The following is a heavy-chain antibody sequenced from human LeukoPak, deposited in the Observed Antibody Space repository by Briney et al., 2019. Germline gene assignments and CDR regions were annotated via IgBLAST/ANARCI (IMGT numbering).Heavy chain of an antibody. J-gene: IGHJ4*02. D-gene: IGHD6-13*01. Sequence: PSETLSLTCTVSGGSISSYYWSWIRQPPGKGLEWIGYIYYSGSTNYNPSLKSRVTISVDTSKNQFSLKLSSVTAADTAVYYCARRSQGIAAAGFDYWGQGTLVTVSS. CDR3: ARRSQGIAAAGFDY. CDR1: GGSISSYY. CDR2: IYYSGST. V-gene: IGHV4-59*01.